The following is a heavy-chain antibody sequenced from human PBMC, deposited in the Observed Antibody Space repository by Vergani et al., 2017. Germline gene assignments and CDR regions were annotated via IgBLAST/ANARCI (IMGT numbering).Heavy chain of an antibody. Sequence: EVQLVESGGGLVQPGRSLRLSCAASGFTFDDYAMHWVRQAPGKGLEWVSTISNSGGSTYYADSVKGRFTISRDNSKNTLYLQMNSLRAEDTAVYYCARVGRIAAAGSYDYWGQGTLVTVSS. CDR3: ARVGRIAAAGSYDY. V-gene: IGHV3-23*04. D-gene: IGHD6-13*01. CDR2: ISNSGGST. J-gene: IGHJ4*02. CDR1: GFTFDDYA.